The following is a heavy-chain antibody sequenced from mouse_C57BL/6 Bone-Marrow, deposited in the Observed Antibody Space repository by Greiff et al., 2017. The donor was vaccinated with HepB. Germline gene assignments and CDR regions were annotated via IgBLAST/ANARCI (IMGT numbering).Heavy chain of an antibody. J-gene: IGHJ2*01. D-gene: IGHD2-1*01. CDR3: ARRPYGNYLYYFDY. Sequence: EVQLQQSGPVLVKPGASVKMSCKASGYTFTDYYMNWVKQSHGKSLEWIGVINPYNGGTSYNQKFKGKATLTVDKSSSTAYMELNSLTSEDSAVYYCARRPYGNYLYYFDYWGQGTTLTVSS. CDR1: GYTFTDYY. V-gene: IGHV1-19*01. CDR2: INPYNGGT.